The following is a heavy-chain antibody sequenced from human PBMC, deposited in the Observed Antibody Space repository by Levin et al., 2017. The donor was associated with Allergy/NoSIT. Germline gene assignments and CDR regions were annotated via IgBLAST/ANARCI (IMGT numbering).Heavy chain of an antibody. J-gene: IGHJ5*02. CDR2: IIPIFGTA. Sequence: ASVKVSCKASGGTFSSYAISWVRQAPGQGLEWMGGIIPIFGTANYAQKFQGRVTITADESTSTAYMELSSLRSEDTAVYYCARDNNVRTILVSSSSPQAVNWFDPWGQGTLVTVSS. CDR1: GGTFSSYA. D-gene: IGHD6-6*01. CDR3: ARDNNVRTILVSSSSPQAVNWFDP. V-gene: IGHV1-69*13.